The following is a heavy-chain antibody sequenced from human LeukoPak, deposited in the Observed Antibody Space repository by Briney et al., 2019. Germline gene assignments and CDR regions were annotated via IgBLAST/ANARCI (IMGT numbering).Heavy chain of an antibody. CDR2: ISSTSSYI. CDR3: ARASYYDSSGYYDAFDI. J-gene: IGHJ3*02. Sequence: GGSLRLSCAASGFTFSTYAMSWVRQAPGKGLEWVSSISSTSSYIYYADSLKGRFTISRDNAKNSLYLQMNSLRAEDTAVYYCARASYYDSSGYYDAFDIWGQGTMVTVSS. D-gene: IGHD3-22*01. CDR1: GFTFSTYA. V-gene: IGHV3-21*04.